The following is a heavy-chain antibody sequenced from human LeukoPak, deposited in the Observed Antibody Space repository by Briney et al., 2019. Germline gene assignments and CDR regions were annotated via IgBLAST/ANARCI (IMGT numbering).Heavy chain of an antibody. CDR2: ISWNSGSI. Sequence: GRSLRLSCAASGFTFDDYAVHWVRQAPGKGLEWVSGISWNSGSIGYADSVKGRFTISRDNAKNSLYLQINSLRAEDTALYYCAKAGGGWLQYHFDYWGQGTLVTVSS. CDR3: AKAGGGWLQYHFDY. CDR1: GFTFDDYA. D-gene: IGHD5-24*01. V-gene: IGHV3-9*01. J-gene: IGHJ4*02.